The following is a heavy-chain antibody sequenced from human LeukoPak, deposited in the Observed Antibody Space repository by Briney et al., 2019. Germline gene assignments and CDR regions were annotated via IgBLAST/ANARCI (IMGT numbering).Heavy chain of an antibody. J-gene: IGHJ3*02. D-gene: IGHD2-15*01. CDR2: IIPIFGTA. CDR1: VGTFISYA. Sequence: SSVKVSRKASVGTFISYAISWVRQAPGQGLEWVGGIIPIFGTANYPQKFQGRVTITADESTSTAYMELSSLRSEDTAAYYCARVGRYCSGGSCYDDASDIWGQGAMVTVSS. CDR3: ARVGRYCSGGSCYDDASDI. V-gene: IGHV1-69*13.